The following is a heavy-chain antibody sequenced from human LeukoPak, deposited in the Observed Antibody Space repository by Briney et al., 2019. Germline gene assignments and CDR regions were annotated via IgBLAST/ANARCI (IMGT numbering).Heavy chain of an antibody. CDR3: ARSAGYSSSWYDFAYGGWFDP. V-gene: IGHV4-61*02. J-gene: IGHJ5*02. D-gene: IGHD6-13*01. CDR2: IYTSGST. CDR1: GGSISSGSYY. Sequence: PSDTMSLTCTVSGGSISSGSYYWSWIRQPAGKGLEWIGRIYTSGSTNYNPSLKSRVTISVDTSKNQFSLKLSSVTAADTAVYYCARSAGYSSSWYDFAYGGWFDPWGQGTLVTVSS.